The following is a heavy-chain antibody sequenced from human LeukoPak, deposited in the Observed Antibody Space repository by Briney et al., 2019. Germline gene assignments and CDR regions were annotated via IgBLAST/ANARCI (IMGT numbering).Heavy chain of an antibody. CDR2: INHSGST. J-gene: IGHJ4*02. D-gene: IGHD2-15*01. V-gene: IGHV4-39*07. CDR3: ARGFSGVVAKD. Sequence: PSETLSLTCTVSGGSISSSSYYWGWIRQPPGKGLEWIGEINHSGSTNYNPSLKSRVTMSLDTSKNQFFLNLNSVTAADTAVYYCARGFSGVVAKDWGQGTLVTVSS. CDR1: GGSISSSSYY.